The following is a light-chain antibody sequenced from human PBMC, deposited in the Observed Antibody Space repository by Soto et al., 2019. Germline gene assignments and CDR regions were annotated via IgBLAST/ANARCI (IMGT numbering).Light chain of an antibody. V-gene: IGLV2-23*01. Sequence: QSVLTQPASVSGSPGQSITISCTGTSSDVGSYNLVSWYQQHPGKAPKLMIYEGSKRPSGVSNRFSGSKSGNTASLTISGLQAEDEADYYCCPYARRNTFYVFGNGTKVTVX. J-gene: IGLJ6*01. CDR1: SSDVGSYNL. CDR2: EGS. CDR3: CPYARRNTFYV.